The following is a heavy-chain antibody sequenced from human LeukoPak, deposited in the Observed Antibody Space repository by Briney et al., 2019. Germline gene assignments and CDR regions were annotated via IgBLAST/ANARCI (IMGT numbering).Heavy chain of an antibody. V-gene: IGHV1-69*05. CDR3: AREGGYYFDY. D-gene: IGHD3-16*01. CDR2: IIPIFGTA. Sequence: SVKASCKASGGTFSSYAISWVRQAPGQGLEWMGRIIPIFGTANYAQKFQGRVTITTDESTSTAYMELSSLRSEDTAVYYCAREGGYYFDYWGQGTLVTVSS. J-gene: IGHJ4*02. CDR1: GGTFSSYA.